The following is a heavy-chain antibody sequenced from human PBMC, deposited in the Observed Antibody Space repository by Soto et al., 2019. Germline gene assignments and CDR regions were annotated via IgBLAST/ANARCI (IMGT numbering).Heavy chain of an antibody. Sequence: SGTLSLTCTVSGGSVSSGSYYWSWIRQPPGKGLEWIGYIYYSGSTNYNPSLKSRVTISVDTSKNQFSLKLSSVTAADTAVYYCAGGHYYGSGSYYTPRRASYYFDYWGQGTLVTVSS. CDR2: IYYSGST. V-gene: IGHV4-61*01. D-gene: IGHD3-10*01. CDR3: AGGHYYGSGSYYTPRRASYYFDY. CDR1: GGSVSSGSYY. J-gene: IGHJ4*02.